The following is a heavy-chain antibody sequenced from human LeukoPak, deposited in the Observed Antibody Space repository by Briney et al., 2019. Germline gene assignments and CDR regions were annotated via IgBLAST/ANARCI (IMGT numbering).Heavy chain of an antibody. CDR1: GYSFTSYW. CDR3: ASPNRRGYSSSWPDDAFDI. D-gene: IGHD6-13*01. CDR2: IYPGDSDI. J-gene: IGHJ3*02. V-gene: IGHV5-51*01. Sequence: PGESLKISCKGSGYSFTSYWIGWVRQMPGKGLEWMGIIYPGDSDIRYSPSFQGQVTISADKSISTAYLQWSSLKASDTAMYYCASPNRRGYSSSWPDDAFDIWGQGTMVTVSS.